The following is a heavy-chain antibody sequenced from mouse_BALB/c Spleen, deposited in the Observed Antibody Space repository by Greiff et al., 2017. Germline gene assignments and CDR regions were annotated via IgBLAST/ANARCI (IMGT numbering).Heavy chain of an antibody. CDR1: GYTFTDYY. D-gene: IGHD1-1*01. J-gene: IGHJ4*01. CDR2: IYPGSGNT. Sequence: VMLVESGAELARPGASVKLSCKASGYTFTDYYINWVKQRTGQGLEWIGEIYPGSGNTYYNEKFKGKATLTADKSSSTAYMQLSSLTSEDSAVYFCARSFYYGSSPMDYWGQGTSVTVSS. CDR3: ARSFYYGSSPMDY. V-gene: IGHV1-77*01.